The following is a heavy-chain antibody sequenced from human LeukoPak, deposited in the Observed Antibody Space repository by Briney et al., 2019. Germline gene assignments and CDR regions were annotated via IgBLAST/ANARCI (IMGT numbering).Heavy chain of an antibody. CDR3: AQKSTGTFDI. V-gene: IGHV3-30*02. CDR1: GFTFSSSA. D-gene: IGHD6-13*01. CDR2: IQFDGIKK. Sequence: GGSLRLSCAASGFTFSSSAMHWVRQAPGKGLEWVAYIQFDGIKKFYSDSVKGRFTISRDNSKNTLSLQMSSLTTEDTAVYYCAQKSTGTFDIWGQGTMVTVSP. J-gene: IGHJ3*02.